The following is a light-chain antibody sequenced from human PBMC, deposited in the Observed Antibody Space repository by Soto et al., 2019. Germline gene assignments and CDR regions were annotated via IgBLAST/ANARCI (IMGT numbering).Light chain of an antibody. J-gene: IGKJ3*01. CDR1: QSVSSSY. CDR2: GAS. V-gene: IGKV3-20*01. Sequence: EIVLTQSPGTLSLSPGERATLSCRISQSVSSSYLAWYQQKPGQAPRLLIYGASNRATGIPDRFSGSGSGTDFTITISRLEPEDFAVYYCQQYGSSFTFGPGTKVDIK. CDR3: QQYGSSFT.